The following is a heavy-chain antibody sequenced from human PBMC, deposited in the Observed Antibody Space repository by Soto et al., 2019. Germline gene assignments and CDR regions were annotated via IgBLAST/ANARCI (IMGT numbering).Heavy chain of an antibody. Sequence: QVQLQESGPGLVKPSETLSLTCTVSGGSISSYYWSWLRQPPGKGLEWIGYIYYSGSTNYKPSLKSRVTISVDMSKNQFSLKVSSVTAADTAVYYCARTANWGSSDSWGQGTLVTVSS. CDR1: GGSISSYY. CDR2: IYYSGST. J-gene: IGHJ4*02. V-gene: IGHV4-59*08. D-gene: IGHD7-27*01. CDR3: ARTANWGSSDS.